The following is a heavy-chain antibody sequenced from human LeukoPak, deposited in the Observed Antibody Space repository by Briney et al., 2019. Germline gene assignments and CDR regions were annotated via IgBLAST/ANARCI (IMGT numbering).Heavy chain of an antibody. V-gene: IGHV3-7*02. CDR1: GFTFSTYW. CDR2: IKQDGSEK. D-gene: IGHD2-21*02. J-gene: IGHJ5*02. Sequence: PGGSLRLSCAASGFTFSTYWMTWVRQAPGEGLEWVANIKQDGSEKYYVDSVKGRFTISRDNPKNSLFLQVNSLRAEDTAVYYCARGAPCGGDCSSWFDPWGQGTPVTVSS. CDR3: ARGAPCGGDCSSWFDP.